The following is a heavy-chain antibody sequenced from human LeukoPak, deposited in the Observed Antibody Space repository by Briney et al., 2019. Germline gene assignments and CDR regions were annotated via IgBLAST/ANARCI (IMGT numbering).Heavy chain of an antibody. J-gene: IGHJ4*02. CDR3: ARGGDQVQLDY. V-gene: IGHV1-8*03. CDR1: GYTFTGYY. CDR2: MNPNSGNT. Sequence: GASVKVSCKASGYTFTGYYMHWVRQAPGQGLEWMGWMNPNSGNTGYAQKFQGRVTITRNTSISTAYMELSSLRSEDTAVYYCARGGDQVQLDYWGQGTLVTVSS. D-gene: IGHD4-17*01.